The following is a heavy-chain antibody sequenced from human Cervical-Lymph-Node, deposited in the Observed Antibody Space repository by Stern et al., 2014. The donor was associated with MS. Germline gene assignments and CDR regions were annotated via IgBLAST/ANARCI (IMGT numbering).Heavy chain of an antibody. V-gene: IGHV1-2*02. CDR2: ISPKTGSA. CDR3: ARDRGSYSDY. J-gene: IGHJ4*02. D-gene: IGHD1-26*01. Sequence: VQLVESGAEVERPGASVKVSCKGSGYSFTAYFLDWVRQAPGKGLEWMVWISPKTGSANYAQKFQDRVTMTRDTSINTGYMEVSSLRSDDTAVYYCARDRGSYSDYWGQGTLVAVSS. CDR1: GYSFTAYF.